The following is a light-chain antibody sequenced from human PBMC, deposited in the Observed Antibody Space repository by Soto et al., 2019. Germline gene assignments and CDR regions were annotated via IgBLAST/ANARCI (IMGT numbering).Light chain of an antibody. CDR3: QQSYITPWT. J-gene: IGKJ1*01. CDR2: AAS. Sequence: DIQMTQSPSSLSASVGDRVTITCRASQSISSYLNWYQQKPGKAPKLLIYAASSLQSGVPSRFSGIGSGTEFTLTISSLQPEDFATYYCQQSYITPWTFGQGTKVEIK. CDR1: QSISSY. V-gene: IGKV1-39*01.